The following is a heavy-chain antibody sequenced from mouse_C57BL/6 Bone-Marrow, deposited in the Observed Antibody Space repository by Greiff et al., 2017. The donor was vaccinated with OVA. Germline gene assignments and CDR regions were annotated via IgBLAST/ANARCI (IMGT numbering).Heavy chain of an antibody. D-gene: IGHD1-1*01. CDR1: GFTFTDYY. Sequence: EVQGVESGGGLVQPGGSLSLSCAASGFTFTDYYMSWVRQPPGKALEWLGFIRNKANGYTTEYSASVKGRFTISRDNSQSILYLQMNALRAEDSATYYCARYDYGSSLWFAYWGQGTLVTVSA. V-gene: IGHV7-3*01. CDR3: ARYDYGSSLWFAY. CDR2: IRNKANGYTT. J-gene: IGHJ3*01.